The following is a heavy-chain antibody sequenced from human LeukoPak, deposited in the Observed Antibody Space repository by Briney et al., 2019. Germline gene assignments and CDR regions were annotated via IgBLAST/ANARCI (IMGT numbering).Heavy chain of an antibody. CDR1: GYTFTSYD. Sequence: ASVKVSCKASGYTFTSYDINWVRQATGQGLEWMGWMNPNSGNTGYAQKFQGRATITRNTSISTAYMELSSLRSDDTAVYYCARAGTTVAFDIWGQGTMVTVSS. V-gene: IGHV1-8*03. CDR2: MNPNSGNT. J-gene: IGHJ3*02. D-gene: IGHD1-7*01. CDR3: ARAGTTVAFDI.